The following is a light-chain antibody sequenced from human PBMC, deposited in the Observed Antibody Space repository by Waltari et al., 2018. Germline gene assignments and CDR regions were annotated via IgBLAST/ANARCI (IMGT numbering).Light chain of an antibody. V-gene: IGKV3-20*01. Sequence: EIELTQSPGALFLSPGERATLSCRASQSLSTAQLAWYKQRPGQAPSLVIHGASNRASGIPESFSGSGSGTVFTLTITRLEPEDFAVYYCQHYGNSVTFGGGTKVEIK. CDR1: QSLSTAQ. CDR3: QHYGNSVT. J-gene: IGKJ4*01. CDR2: GAS.